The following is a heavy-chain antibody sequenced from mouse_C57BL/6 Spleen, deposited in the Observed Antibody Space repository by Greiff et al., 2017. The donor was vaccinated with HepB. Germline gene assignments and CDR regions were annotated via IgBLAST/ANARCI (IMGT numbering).Heavy chain of an antibody. D-gene: IGHD1-1*01. CDR3: AREGNLLPSFAY. CDR2: ISDGGSYT. Sequence: EVQVVESGGGLVKPGGSLKLSCAASGFTFSSYAMSWVRQTPEKRLEWVATISDGGSYTYYPDNVKGRFTISRDNAKNNLYLQMSHLKSEDTAMYYCAREGNLLPSFAYWGQGTLVTVSA. CDR1: GFTFSSYA. V-gene: IGHV5-4*01. J-gene: IGHJ3*01.